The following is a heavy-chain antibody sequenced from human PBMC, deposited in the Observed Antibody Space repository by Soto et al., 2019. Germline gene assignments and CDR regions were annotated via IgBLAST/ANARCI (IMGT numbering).Heavy chain of an antibody. CDR1: GGSISSYY. V-gene: IGHV4-59*01. CDR3: ASSATYDFWSGYYTVFFDY. D-gene: IGHD3-3*01. Sequence: SETLSLTCTVSGGSISSYYWSWIRQPPGKGLERIGYIYYSGSTNYNPSLKSRVTISVDTSKNQFSLKLSSVTAADTAVYYCASSATYDFWSGYYTVFFDYWGQGTLVTVSS. CDR2: IYYSGST. J-gene: IGHJ4*02.